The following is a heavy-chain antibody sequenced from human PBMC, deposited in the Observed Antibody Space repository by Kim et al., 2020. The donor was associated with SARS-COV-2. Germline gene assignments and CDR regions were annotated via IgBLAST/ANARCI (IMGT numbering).Heavy chain of an antibody. V-gene: IGHV1-69*13. D-gene: IGHD6-13*01. J-gene: IGHJ6*01. CDR3: ARGGTIEQQLGGGYYYYGM. CDR2: IIPIFGTA. Sequence: SVKVSCKASGGTFSSYAISWVRQAPGQGLEWMGGIIPIFGTANYAQKFQGRDTITADESTSTAYMALSIPRYEDTAVYYCARGGTIEQQLGGGYYYYGM. CDR1: GGTFSSYA.